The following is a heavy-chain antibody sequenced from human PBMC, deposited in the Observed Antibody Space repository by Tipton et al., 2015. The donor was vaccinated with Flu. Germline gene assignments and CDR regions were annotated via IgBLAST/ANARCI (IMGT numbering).Heavy chain of an antibody. CDR3: ARALFEGSGWYALYYHGRDV. CDR2: MNPNSGNT. CDR1: GYTFTSYD. V-gene: IGHV1-8*01. J-gene: IGHJ6*02. D-gene: IGHD6-19*01. Sequence: QLVQSGAEVKKPGASVKVSCKASGYTFTSYDINWVRQATGQGLEWMGWMNPNSGNTGYAQKFQGRVTMTRNTSISTAYMELSSLRSEDTAVYYCARALFEGSGWYALYYHGRDVWGQGTTVTVSS.